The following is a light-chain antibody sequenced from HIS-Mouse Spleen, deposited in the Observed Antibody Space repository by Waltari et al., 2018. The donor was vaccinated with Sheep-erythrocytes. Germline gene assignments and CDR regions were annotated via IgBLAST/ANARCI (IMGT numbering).Light chain of an antibody. Sequence: QSALTQPASVSGSPGQSITISCTGTSSDVGSYNLVPWYQQHPGKAPKLMIYEGSKRPSGLSNRFSGSKSGNTASLTISGLQAEDEADYYCCSYAGSSTPWVFGGGTKLTVL. CDR3: CSYAGSSTPWV. V-gene: IGLV2-23*01. CDR1: SSDVGSYNL. CDR2: EGS. J-gene: IGLJ3*02.